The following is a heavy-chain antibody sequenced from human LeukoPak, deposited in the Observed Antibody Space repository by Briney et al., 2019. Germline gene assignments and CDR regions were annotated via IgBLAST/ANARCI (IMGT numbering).Heavy chain of an antibody. J-gene: IGHJ6*04. CDR3: ARVGVTMVRGPYYYGMDV. D-gene: IGHD3-10*01. Sequence: GGSLRLSCAASGFTFSAYALHWVRQAPGKGLEWVAVISYDGSNKYYADSVKGRFTISRDNSKNTLYLQMNSLRAEDTAVYYCARVGVTMVRGPYYYGMDVWGKGTTVTVSS. CDR2: ISYDGSNK. V-gene: IGHV3-30*04. CDR1: GFTFSAYA.